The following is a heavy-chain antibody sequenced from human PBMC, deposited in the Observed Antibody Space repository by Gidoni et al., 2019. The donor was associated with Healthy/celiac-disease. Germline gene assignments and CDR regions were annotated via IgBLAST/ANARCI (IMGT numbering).Heavy chain of an antibody. CDR2: ITYDGNNK. J-gene: IGHJ3*02. D-gene: IGHD5-18*01. CDR1: VFTFRSYA. V-gene: IGHV3-30-3*01. CDR3: AGEDPAMDAFDI. Sequence: QVQLVESGGGVVQPGWSRRLSCEAPVFTFRSYAMHWVRQGPGKGLGWVAVITYDGNNKYYADSVKGRFTISSDNSNNMLYLKLNSLGADDTAVYYCAGEDPAMDAFDIWGQGTMVTVSS.